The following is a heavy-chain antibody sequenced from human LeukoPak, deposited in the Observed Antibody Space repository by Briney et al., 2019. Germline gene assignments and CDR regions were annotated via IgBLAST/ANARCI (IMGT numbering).Heavy chain of an antibody. J-gene: IGHJ4*02. D-gene: IGHD4-17*01. V-gene: IGHV3-23*01. CDR3: ARMPYYGDYTSLDY. CDR1: GFTLSSYA. Sequence: AGGSLRLSCAASGFTLSSYALNWVRQAPGKGLEWVSAISGDGGSTYYADSVKGRFTISRDNAKNTLYLQMNSLRAEDTAVYYCARMPYYGDYTSLDYWGQGTLVTVSS. CDR2: ISGDGGST.